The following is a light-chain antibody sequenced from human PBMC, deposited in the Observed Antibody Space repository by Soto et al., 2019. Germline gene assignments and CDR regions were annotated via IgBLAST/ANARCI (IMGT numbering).Light chain of an antibody. Sequence: EIVLTQSPGTLSLSPGETAALSCRASQTVSSSQLAWYQHKPGQAPRLVVYSASNRATGIPDRFSGSGSGTDFTLTISRLEPEDFEVYYCQQYASSPRTFGQGTKVEIK. V-gene: IGKV3-20*01. CDR2: SAS. CDR1: QTVSSSQ. CDR3: QQYASSPRT. J-gene: IGKJ1*01.